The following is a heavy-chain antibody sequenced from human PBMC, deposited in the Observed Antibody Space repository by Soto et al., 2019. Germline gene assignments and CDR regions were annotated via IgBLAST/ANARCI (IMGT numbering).Heavy chain of an antibody. CDR2: IDWDDDK. V-gene: IGHV2-70*01. D-gene: IGHD3-10*02. CDR1: GFSLSTSGMC. J-gene: IGHJ6*02. Sequence: SGPTLVNPTQTLTLTRTFSGFSLSTSGMCVSWIPQPPGKALEWLALIDWDDDKYYSTSLKTRLTLSKDHSQNQLVLTITNKETVDTATFYCAGITFTMFGGVTKNGREVGAQGT. CDR3: AGITFTMFGGVTKNGREV.